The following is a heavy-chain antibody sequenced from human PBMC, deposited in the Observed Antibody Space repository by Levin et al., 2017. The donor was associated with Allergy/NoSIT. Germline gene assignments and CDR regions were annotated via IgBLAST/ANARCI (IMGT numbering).Heavy chain of an antibody. V-gene: IGHV1-69*01. D-gene: IGHD4-23*01. CDR3: ARGYPDYGGGAGDYYYYYMDV. J-gene: IGHJ6*03. Sequence: KISCKASGGTFSSYAISWVRQAPEQGLEWMGGIIPIFGTANYAQKFQGRVTITADESTSTAYMELSSLRSEDTAVYYCARGYPDYGGGAGDYYYYYMDVWGKGTPVTVSS. CDR2: IIPIFGTA. CDR1: GGTFSSYA.